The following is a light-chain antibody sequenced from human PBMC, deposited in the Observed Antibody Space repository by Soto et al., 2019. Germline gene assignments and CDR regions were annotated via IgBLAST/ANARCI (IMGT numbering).Light chain of an antibody. CDR2: DVS. CDR3: CSYAGSYPFV. J-gene: IGLJ1*01. CDR1: SSDVGGYNY. V-gene: IGLV2-11*01. Sequence: QSARAQPRSVSSYPRQSVTISCTGSSSDVGGYNYVSWYQQHPGKAPQLIIYDVSKRPSGVPDRFSGSKSGNTASLTISGLQAEVEADYYCCSYAGSYPFVFGTGTKVTVL.